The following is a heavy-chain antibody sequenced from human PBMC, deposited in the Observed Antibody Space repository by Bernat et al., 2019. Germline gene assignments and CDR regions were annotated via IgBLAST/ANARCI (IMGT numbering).Heavy chain of an antibody. D-gene: IGHD3-22*01. CDR3: ARLAAMIAPYD. Sequence: EVQLVESGGGLVQPGGSLRLSCAASGFTVSSNYMSWVRQAPGKGLEWVSVIYSGGSTYYADSVKGRFTISRDNSKNTLYLQMNSLRAEDTAVYYCARLAAMIAPYDWGQGTLVTVSS. CDR2: IYSGGST. CDR1: GFTVSSNY. V-gene: IGHV3-66*04. J-gene: IGHJ4*02.